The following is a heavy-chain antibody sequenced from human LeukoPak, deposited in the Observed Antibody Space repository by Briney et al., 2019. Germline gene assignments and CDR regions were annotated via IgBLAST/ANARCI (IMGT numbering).Heavy chain of an antibody. V-gene: IGHV4-31*03. D-gene: IGHD3-22*01. Sequence: PSETLSLTCTVSGGSISSGGYYWSWIRQHPGKGLECIGYIYYSGSTYYNPSLKSRVTISVDTSKNQFSLRLSSVTAADTAVYYCAREYYYDSSGYYSVWGQGTLVTVSS. CDR1: GGSISSGGYY. CDR2: IYYSGST. CDR3: AREYYYDSSGYYSV. J-gene: IGHJ4*02.